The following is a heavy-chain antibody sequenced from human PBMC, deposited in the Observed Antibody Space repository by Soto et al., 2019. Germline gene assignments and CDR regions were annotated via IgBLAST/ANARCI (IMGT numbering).Heavy chain of an antibody. CDR1: GGSFSGYY. Sequence: QVQLQQWGAGLLKPSETLSLTCAVYGGSFSGYYWSWIRQPPGKGLEWIGEINHSGSTNYNPSLKSRVTISVDTSKNQFSLELSSVTAADTAVYYCARGDIVVVPAAHEEGYYYYGMDVWGQGTTVTVSS. CDR3: ARGDIVVVPAAHEEGYYYYGMDV. D-gene: IGHD2-2*01. CDR2: INHSGST. J-gene: IGHJ6*02. V-gene: IGHV4-34*01.